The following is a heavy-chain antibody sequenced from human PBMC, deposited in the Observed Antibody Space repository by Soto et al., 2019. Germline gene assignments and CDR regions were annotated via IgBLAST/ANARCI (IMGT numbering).Heavy chain of an antibody. D-gene: IGHD2-2*01. J-gene: IGHJ5*02. CDR3: TRDKTFLGQPAANRRPGWFDP. Sequence: GGSLRLSCTASGFTFGDYAMSWFRQAPGKGLEWVGFIRSKAYGGTTEYAASVKGRFTISRDDSKSTAYLQMNSLKTEDTAVYYCTRDKTFLGQPAANRRPGWFDPWGQGTLVTVSS. V-gene: IGHV3-49*03. CDR2: IRSKAYGGTT. CDR1: GFTFGDYA.